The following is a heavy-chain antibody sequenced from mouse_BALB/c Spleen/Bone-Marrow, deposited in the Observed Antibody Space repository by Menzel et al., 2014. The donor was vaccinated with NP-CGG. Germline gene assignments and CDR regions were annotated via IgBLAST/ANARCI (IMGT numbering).Heavy chain of an antibody. J-gene: IGHJ2*01. Sequence: EVQRVESGGGLVQPGGSLKLSCATSGFTFSDYYMYWVRQTPEKRLEWVAYISNGGGSTYYPDTVKGRFTISRDNAKNTLYLQMSRLKSEDTAMYYCARQGAYSYFDYWGQGTTLTVSS. CDR2: ISNGGGST. CDR1: GFTFSDYY. V-gene: IGHV5-12*02. CDR3: ARQGAYSYFDY. D-gene: IGHD2-10*01.